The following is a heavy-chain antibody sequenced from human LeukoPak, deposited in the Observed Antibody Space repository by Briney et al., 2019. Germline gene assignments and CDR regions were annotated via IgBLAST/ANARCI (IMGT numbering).Heavy chain of an antibody. CDR2: IYYSGST. D-gene: IGHD3-9*01. Sequence: SETLSLTCTVSGGSISSGGYYWSWIRQHPGKGLEWIGYIYYSGSTYYNPSLKSRVTISVDTSKNQFSLKLSSVTAADTAVYYCAGYDILTGYSYREYYFDYWGQGTLVTVSS. CDR3: AGYDILTGYSYREYYFDY. CDR1: GGSISSGGYY. V-gene: IGHV4-31*03. J-gene: IGHJ4*02.